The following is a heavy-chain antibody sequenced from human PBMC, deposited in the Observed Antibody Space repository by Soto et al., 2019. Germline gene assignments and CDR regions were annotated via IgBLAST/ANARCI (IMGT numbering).Heavy chain of an antibody. CDR2: INHSGST. J-gene: IGHJ4*02. Sequence: SDTLSLTCAVYGGSFSGYYWSWIRQPPGKGLEWIGEINHSGSTNYNPSLKSRVTISVDTSKNQFSLKLSSVTAADTAVYYCARSIAAAAIDYWGQGTLVTVSS. V-gene: IGHV4-34*01. CDR3: ARSIAAAAIDY. D-gene: IGHD6-13*01. CDR1: GGSFSGYY.